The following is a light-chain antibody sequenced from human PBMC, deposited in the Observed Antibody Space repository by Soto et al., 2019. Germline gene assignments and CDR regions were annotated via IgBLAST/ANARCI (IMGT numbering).Light chain of an antibody. CDR2: DVS. CDR3: SSYTSSSAYV. CDR1: SNEVSGYNY. J-gene: IGLJ1*01. V-gene: IGLV2-14*01. Sequence: QSALTQPASVSGSPGQSITISCTGTSNEVSGYNYVSWYQQHPGKAPKLMIYDVSNRPSGVSNRFSGSKSGNTASLTISGLQAEDEADYYCSSYTSSSAYVFGTGTKVTV.